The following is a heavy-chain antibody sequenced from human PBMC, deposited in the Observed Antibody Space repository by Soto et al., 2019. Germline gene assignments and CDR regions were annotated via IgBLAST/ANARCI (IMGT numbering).Heavy chain of an antibody. CDR1: GFTFSSYA. D-gene: IGHD5-12*01. CDR2: ISYDGSNK. J-gene: IGHJ4*02. CDR3: ACIGRDGYNFNDY. Sequence: GGSLRLSCAASGFTFSSYAMHWFLQAPGKGREWVAVISYDGSNKYYADSVKGRFTISRDNSKNTLYLQMNSLRAEDTAVYYCACIGRDGYNFNDYWGQGTLVTVSS. V-gene: IGHV3-30-3*01.